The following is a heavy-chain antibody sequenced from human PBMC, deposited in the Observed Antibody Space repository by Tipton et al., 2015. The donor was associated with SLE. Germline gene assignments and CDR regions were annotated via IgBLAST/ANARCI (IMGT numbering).Heavy chain of an antibody. J-gene: IGHJ4*02. D-gene: IGHD3-10*02. CDR2: IYYSGST. Sequence: TLSLTCTVSGGSISSYYWSWIRQPPGKGLEWIGYIYYSGSTNYNPSIKSRVTISVDTSKNQFSLKLSSVTAADTAVYYCARRMVFGGDYCDYWGQGTLVTVSS. CDR3: ARRMVFGGDYCDY. V-gene: IGHV4-59*08. CDR1: GGSISSYY.